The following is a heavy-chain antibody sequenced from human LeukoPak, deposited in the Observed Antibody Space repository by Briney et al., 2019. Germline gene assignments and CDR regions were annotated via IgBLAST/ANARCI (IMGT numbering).Heavy chain of an antibody. V-gene: IGHV3-23*01. Sequence: GGSLRLSCAASGFTFSSYAMSWVRQAPGKGPEWVSAISGSGGSTYYADSVKGRFTISRDNSKNTLYLQMNSLRAEDTAVYYCALSSAVTYYFDYWGQGTLVTVSS. D-gene: IGHD6-19*01. CDR1: GFTFSSYA. CDR2: ISGSGGST. J-gene: IGHJ4*02. CDR3: ALSSAVTYYFDY.